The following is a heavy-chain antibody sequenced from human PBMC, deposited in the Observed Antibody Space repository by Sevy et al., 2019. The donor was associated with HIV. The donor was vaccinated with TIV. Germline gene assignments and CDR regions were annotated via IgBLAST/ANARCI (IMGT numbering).Heavy chain of an antibody. CDR1: GGIFRTYG. CDR2: IIPILGTT. Sequence: ASVKVSCKASGGIFRTYGISWVRQAPGQGPEWVGGIIPILGTTNYAQKFKGRVTISADEYTKTVHMELSSLRSEDTGVYYCARGGGNGWYYFDYWGQETLVTFSS. V-gene: IGHV1-69*13. CDR3: ARGGGNGWYYFDY. D-gene: IGHD6-19*01. J-gene: IGHJ4*02.